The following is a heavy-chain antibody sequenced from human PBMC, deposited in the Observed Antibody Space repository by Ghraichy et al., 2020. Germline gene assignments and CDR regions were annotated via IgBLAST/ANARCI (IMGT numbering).Heavy chain of an antibody. CDR1: GYTLTELS. CDR3: ATNSWESRGRDY. D-gene: IGHD3-16*01. CDR2: FDPDDGET. J-gene: IGHJ4*02. Sequence: ASVKVSCKVSGYTLTELSIHWVRQAPGKGLEWMGGFDPDDGETIYAQKFQGRVTMTEDTSADTTYMDLSSLRSEDTAVYYCATNSWESRGRDYWGQGTLVTVSS. V-gene: IGHV1-24*01.